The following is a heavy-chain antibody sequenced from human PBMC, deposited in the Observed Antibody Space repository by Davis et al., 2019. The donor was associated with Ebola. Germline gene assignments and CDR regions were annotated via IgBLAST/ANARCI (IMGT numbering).Heavy chain of an antibody. V-gene: IGHV4-59*01. Sequence: SETLSLTCTVSGGSISSYYWSWIRQHPGKGLEWIGYIYYSGSTYYNPSLKSRLTISVDTSKNQFSLKLSSVTAADTAVYYCARGRIAARFFYYYYGMDVWGQGTTVTVSS. J-gene: IGHJ6*02. CDR1: GGSISSYY. CDR3: ARGRIAARFFYYYYGMDV. D-gene: IGHD6-6*01. CDR2: IYYSGST.